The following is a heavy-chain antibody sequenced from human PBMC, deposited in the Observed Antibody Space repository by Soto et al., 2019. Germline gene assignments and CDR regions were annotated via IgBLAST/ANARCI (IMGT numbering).Heavy chain of an antibody. J-gene: IGHJ4*02. D-gene: IGHD3-10*01. CDR2: IIPIFDAR. CDR1: GDTFSSHA. Sequence: QVQLVQSGAEVQKPGSSVKVSCKASGDTFSSHALSWVRQAPGQGLEWMGGIIPIFDARTYAQKFQGRVTISAGKSTKKGYMELSSLTSEDTAVYYCARSSPTYYYQRSPYWPDTELDIWGQGTLITVSS. V-gene: IGHV1-69*06. CDR3: ARSSPTYYYQRSPYWPDTELDI.